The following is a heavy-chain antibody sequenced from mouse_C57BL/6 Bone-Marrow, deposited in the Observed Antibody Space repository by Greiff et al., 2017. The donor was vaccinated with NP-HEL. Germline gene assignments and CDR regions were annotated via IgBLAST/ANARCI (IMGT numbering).Heavy chain of an antibody. CDR2: ISDGGSYT. J-gene: IGHJ2*01. V-gene: IGHV5-4*01. D-gene: IGHD1-1*01. Sequence: EVNLVESGGGLVKPGGSLKLSCAASGFTFSSYAMSWVRQTPEKRLEWVATISDGGSYTYYPDNVKGRFTISRDNAKNNLYLQMSQLKSEDTAMYYCAREEYYGSGYWGQGTTLTVSS. CDR3: AREEYYGSGY. CDR1: GFTFSSYA.